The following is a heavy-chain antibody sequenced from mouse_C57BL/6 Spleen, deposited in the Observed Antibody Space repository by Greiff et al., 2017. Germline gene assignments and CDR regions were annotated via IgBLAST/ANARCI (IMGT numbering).Heavy chain of an antibody. CDR2: IYPYNGVS. J-gene: IGHJ4*01. D-gene: IGHD2-1*01. V-gene: IGHV1-31*01. Sequence: VQLKQSGPKLVKPGASVKISCKASGYSFTGYYMHWVKQSHGNILDWIGYIYPYNGVSSYNQKFNGKATLTVDKSSSTAYMVLRSLTSEDSAVYYCARGYYGNYVYAMDYWGQGTSVTVSS. CDR1: GYSFTGYY. CDR3: ARGYYGNYVYAMDY.